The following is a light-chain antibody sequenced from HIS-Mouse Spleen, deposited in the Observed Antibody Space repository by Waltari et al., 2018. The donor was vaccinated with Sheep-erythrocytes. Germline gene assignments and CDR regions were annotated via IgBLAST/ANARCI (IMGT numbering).Light chain of an antibody. CDR3: CSYAGSSTPWV. CDR1: SSAVGSYNL. CDR2: EGS. Sequence: QSALTQPASVSGSPGQSITISCTGTSSAVGSYNLVSWYQRHPGKAPKLMIYEGSKRPSGVSNRFSGSKSGNTASLTISGLQAEDEADYYCCSYAGSSTPWVFGGGTKLTVL. V-gene: IGLV2-23*01. J-gene: IGLJ3*02.